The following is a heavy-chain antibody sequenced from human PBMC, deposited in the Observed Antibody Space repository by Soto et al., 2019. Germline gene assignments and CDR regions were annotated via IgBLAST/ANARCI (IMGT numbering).Heavy chain of an antibody. V-gene: IGHV3-30-3*01. CDR3: ARGSIVVVTSSLL. D-gene: IGHD2-21*02. Sequence: QVQLVESGGGVVQPGRSLRLSCAASGFTFSSYAMHWVRQAPGKGLEWVAVISYDGSNKYYADSVKGRFTISRDNSKNTLYLQMKSLRAEDTAVYYCARGSIVVVTSSLLWGQGTLVTVSS. CDR1: GFTFSSYA. J-gene: IGHJ4*02. CDR2: ISYDGSNK.